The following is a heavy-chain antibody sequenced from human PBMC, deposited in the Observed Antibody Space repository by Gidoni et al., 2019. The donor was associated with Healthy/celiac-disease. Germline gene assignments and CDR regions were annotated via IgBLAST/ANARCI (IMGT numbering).Heavy chain of an antibody. J-gene: IGHJ4*02. CDR3: TTGPSREGGGRAATIRGEEDY. CDR1: GFTFSNAW. D-gene: IGHD2-15*01. V-gene: IGHV3-15*01. Sequence: EVQLVESGGGLVKPGGSLRLSCAASGFTFSNAWMSWVRQAPGKGLEWVGRIKSKTDGGTTDYAAPVKGRFTISRDDSKNTLYLQMNSLKTEDTAVYYCTTGPSREGGGRAATIRGEEDYWGQGTLVTVSS. CDR2: IKSKTDGGTT.